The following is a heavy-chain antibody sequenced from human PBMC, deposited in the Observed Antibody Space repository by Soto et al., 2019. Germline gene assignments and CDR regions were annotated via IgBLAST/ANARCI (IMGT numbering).Heavy chain of an antibody. V-gene: IGHV3-30-3*01. D-gene: IGHD6-19*01. Sequence: QVQRVESGGGVVQPGRSLRLSCAASGFTFSTYAMHWVRQAPGKGLEWVAVISYDGSNKYYADSVKGRLTISRDNSKNTLYLQMNSLRAEDTAVYYCARDKSPYSSGWHNRHFDYWGQGTLVTVSS. CDR3: ARDKSPYSSGWHNRHFDY. J-gene: IGHJ4*02. CDR1: GFTFSTYA. CDR2: ISYDGSNK.